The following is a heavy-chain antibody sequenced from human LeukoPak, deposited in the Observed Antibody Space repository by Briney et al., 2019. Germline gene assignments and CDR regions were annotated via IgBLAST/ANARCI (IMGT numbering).Heavy chain of an antibody. V-gene: IGHV1-18*01. CDR3: ARSPGIAAAGTLYYFDY. CDR2: ISAYNGNT. D-gene: IGHD6-13*01. J-gene: IGHJ4*02. CDR1: GYTFTSYG. Sequence: ASVKVSCTASGYTFTSYGINWVRQAPGQGLEWMGWISAYNGNTIYAQKFQGRVTMTTDTSTSTAYMELRSLRSDDTAVCYCARSPGIAAAGTLYYFDYWGQGTLVTVSS.